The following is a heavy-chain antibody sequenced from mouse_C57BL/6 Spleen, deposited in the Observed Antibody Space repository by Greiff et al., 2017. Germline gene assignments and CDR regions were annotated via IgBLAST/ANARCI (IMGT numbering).Heavy chain of an antibody. CDR3: ARLGRGYRNYALDY. D-gene: IGHD2-2*01. V-gene: IGHV1-26*01. CDR2: INPNNGGT. J-gene: IGHJ4*01. Sequence: EVQLLQSGAELVKPGASVKISCTASGYTFTDYYMNWVKQSPGKRLEWIGDINPNNGGTSYNEKFKGKAMLTVDTTYSTAYMQLRSLTAEDSAVCYCARLGRGYRNYALDYWGQGTSVTVSS. CDR1: GYTFTDYY.